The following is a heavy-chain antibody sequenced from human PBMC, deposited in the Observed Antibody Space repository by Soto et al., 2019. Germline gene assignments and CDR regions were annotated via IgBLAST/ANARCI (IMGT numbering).Heavy chain of an antibody. V-gene: IGHV3-23*01. CDR3: AKHPILRRQADFDY. CDR2: ISGSGGST. CDR1: GFTFSSYA. D-gene: IGHD1-26*01. Sequence: GGSLRLSCAASGFTFSSYAMSWVRQAPGKGLEWVSAISGSGGSTYYADSVKGRFTISRDNTKNTLYLQMNSLRAEDTAVYYCAKHPILRRQADFDYWGQGTLVTVSS. J-gene: IGHJ4*02.